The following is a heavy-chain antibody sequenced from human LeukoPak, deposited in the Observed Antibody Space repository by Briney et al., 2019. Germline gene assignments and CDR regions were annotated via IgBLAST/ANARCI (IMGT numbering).Heavy chain of an antibody. CDR2: ISSSGSTI. CDR1: GFTFSSYE. CDR3: TRRIETVLDAFDI. D-gene: IGHD2-15*01. J-gene: IGHJ3*02. Sequence: PGGSLRLSCAASGFTFSSYEMNWVRQAPGKGLEWVSYISSSGSTIYYADSVKGRFTISRDNAKNSLYLQMNSLKTEDTAVYYCTRRIETVLDAFDIWGQGTMVTVSS. V-gene: IGHV3-48*03.